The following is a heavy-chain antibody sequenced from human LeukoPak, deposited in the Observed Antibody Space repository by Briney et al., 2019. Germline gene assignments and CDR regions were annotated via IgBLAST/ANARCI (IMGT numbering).Heavy chain of an antibody. D-gene: IGHD1-26*01. V-gene: IGHV4-34*01. CDR1: GGSFSGYY. Sequence: LETLSLTCAVYGGSFSGYYWSWIRQPPGKGLEWIGEINHSGSTNYNPSLKSRVTISVDTSKNQFSLKLSSVTAADTAVYYCARGPISSGSHEYYFDYWGQGTLVTVSS. J-gene: IGHJ4*02. CDR2: INHSGST. CDR3: ARGPISSGSHEYYFDY.